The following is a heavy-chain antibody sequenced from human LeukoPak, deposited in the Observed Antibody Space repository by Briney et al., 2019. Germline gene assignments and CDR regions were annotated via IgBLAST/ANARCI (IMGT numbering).Heavy chain of an antibody. Sequence: GGSLRLSCAASGFTFSSYGMHWVRQAPGKGLEWGAVISYDGSNKYYADSVKGRFTISRDNSKNTLYLQMNSLRAEDTAVYYCANGIVATTGFDYWGQGTLVTVSS. D-gene: IGHD5-12*01. CDR2: ISYDGSNK. CDR1: GFTFSSYG. CDR3: ANGIVATTGFDY. J-gene: IGHJ4*02. V-gene: IGHV3-30*18.